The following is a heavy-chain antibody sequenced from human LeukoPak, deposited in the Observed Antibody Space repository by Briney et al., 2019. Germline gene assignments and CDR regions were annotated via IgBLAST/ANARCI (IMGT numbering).Heavy chain of an antibody. V-gene: IGHV3-21*01. D-gene: IGHD1-26*01. CDR3: ARARSGTYPRPFDY. J-gene: IGHJ4*02. CDR2: ISSSSSYI. Sequence: GGSLRLSCAASGFTFSSYGMNWVRQAPGTGLEWVSSISSSSSYIYYADSVKGRFTISRDNAKNSLSLQMTSLRAEDTAVYYCARARSGTYPRPFDYWGQGTLVTVSS. CDR1: GFTFSSYG.